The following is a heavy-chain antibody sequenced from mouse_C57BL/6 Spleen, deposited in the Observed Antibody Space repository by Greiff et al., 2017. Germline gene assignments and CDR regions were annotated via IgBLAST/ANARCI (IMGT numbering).Heavy chain of an antibody. CDR1: GYTFTSYW. J-gene: IGHJ3*01. CDR2: IDPCDSYT. D-gene: IGHD1-1*01. Sequence: QVQLQQSGAELVRPGTSVKLSCKASGYTFTSYWMHWVKQRPGQGLEWIGEIDPCDSYTNYNQKVKGKATLTVDTSASTAYMQLSSLTSEDSAVCYCARYCYGCNYEFAYWGQGTLVTVSA. CDR3: ARYCYGCNYEFAY. V-gene: IGHV1-59*01.